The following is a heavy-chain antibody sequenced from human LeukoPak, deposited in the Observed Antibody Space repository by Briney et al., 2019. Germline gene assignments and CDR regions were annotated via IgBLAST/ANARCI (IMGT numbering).Heavy chain of an antibody. CDR2: ISTSGSTI. CDR3: ASKYSSSWDGDY. V-gene: IGHV3-48*03. Sequence: PGGSLRLSCAASGFTFSSYEMNWVRQAPGKGLEWVSYISTSGSTIYYADSVKGRFTISRDNAKKSLYLQMNSLRAEDTAVYYSASKYSSSWDGDYWGQGTLVTVSS. CDR1: GFTFSSYE. J-gene: IGHJ4*02. D-gene: IGHD6-13*01.